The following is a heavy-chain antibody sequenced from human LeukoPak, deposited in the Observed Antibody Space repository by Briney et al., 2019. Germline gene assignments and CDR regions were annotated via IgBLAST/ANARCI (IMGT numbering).Heavy chain of an antibody. CDR1: GSSLTELS. D-gene: IGHD5-18*01. CDR2: FDVIDAKT. J-gene: IGHJ4*02. CDR3: AAGRPYSLLDY. Sequence: GASVKVSCTVSGSSLTELSLYWVRQAPGKGVEWMGGFDVIDAKTFYAQKFQGRVTMTEDSSTDTAYMELSSLRSDDTAFYYCAAGRPYSLLDYWGQGTLPTVSS. V-gene: IGHV1-24*01.